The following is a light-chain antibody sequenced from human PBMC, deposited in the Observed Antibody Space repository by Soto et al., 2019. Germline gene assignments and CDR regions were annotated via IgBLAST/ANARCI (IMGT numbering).Light chain of an antibody. Sequence: QSVLTQPPSVSATPGQGVILSCSGGDSNIGSTAVNWYQQLPGTAPRLLIYSSNQRHSGVPDRISGSKSGTSASLAISGLQSEDEADYYCAAWDDDLHVWLFGGGTQLTVL. CDR1: DSNIGSTA. CDR2: SSN. J-gene: IGLJ3*02. V-gene: IGLV1-44*01. CDR3: AAWDDDLHVWL.